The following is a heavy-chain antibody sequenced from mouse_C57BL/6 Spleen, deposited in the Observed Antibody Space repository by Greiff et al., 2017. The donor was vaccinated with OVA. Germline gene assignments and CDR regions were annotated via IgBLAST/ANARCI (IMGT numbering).Heavy chain of an antibody. CDR1: GFTFSDYG. J-gene: IGHJ3*01. CDR3: ARWYYGTFAY. CDR2: ISSGSSTI. D-gene: IGHD1-2*01. V-gene: IGHV5-17*01. Sequence: EVHLVESGGGLVKPGGSLKLSCAASGFTFSDYGMHWVRQAPEKGLEWVAYISSGSSTIYYADTVKGRFTISSDNAKNTLFLQMTSLRSEDTAMYYCARWYYGTFAYWGQGTLVTVSA.